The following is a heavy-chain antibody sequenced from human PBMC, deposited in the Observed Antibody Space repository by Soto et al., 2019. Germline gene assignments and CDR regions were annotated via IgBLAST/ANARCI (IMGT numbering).Heavy chain of an antibody. J-gene: IGHJ4*02. CDR1: GGTIGSYA. CDR2: IIPIFGTA. D-gene: IGHD2-21*02. V-gene: IGHV1-69*01. CDR3: ARKPAYCGGDCYFLYF. Sequence: YSVKLSCTASGGTIGSYAISWVRQAPGQGLEWMGGIIPIFGTANYAQKFQGRVTITADESTSTAYMELSSLRSEDTAVYYCARKPAYCGGDCYFLYFCGQGSLV.